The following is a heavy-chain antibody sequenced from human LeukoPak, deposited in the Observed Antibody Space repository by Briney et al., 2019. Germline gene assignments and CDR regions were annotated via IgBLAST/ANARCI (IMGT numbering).Heavy chain of an antibody. Sequence: SETLSLSCAVSGGSISSYYWSWIRQPPGKGLEWIGYIYTSGSTNYNPSLKSRVTISVDTSKNQFSLKLSSVTAADTAVYYCATQVGATDFDYWGQGTLVTVYS. CDR1: GGSISSYY. D-gene: IGHD1-26*01. V-gene: IGHV4-4*09. CDR2: IYTSGST. CDR3: ATQVGATDFDY. J-gene: IGHJ4*02.